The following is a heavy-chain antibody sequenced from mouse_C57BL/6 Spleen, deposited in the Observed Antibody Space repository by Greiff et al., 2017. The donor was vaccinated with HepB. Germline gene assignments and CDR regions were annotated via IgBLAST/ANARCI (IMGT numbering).Heavy chain of an antibody. CDR3: ARDLTEAGYFDV. D-gene: IGHD2-13*01. V-gene: IGHV5-16*01. Sequence: EVQLVASEGGLVQPGSSMKLSCTASGFTFSDYYMAWVRQVPEKGLEWVANINYDGSSTYYLDSLKSRFIISRDNAKNILYLQMSRLKSEDTATYYCARDLTEAGYFDVWGTATTVTVSS. J-gene: IGHJ1*03. CDR2: INYDGSST. CDR1: GFTFSDYY.